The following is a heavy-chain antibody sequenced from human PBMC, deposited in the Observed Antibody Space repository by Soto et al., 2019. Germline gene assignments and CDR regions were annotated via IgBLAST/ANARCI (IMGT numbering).Heavy chain of an antibody. CDR3: ARHRGLGELSHYGMDV. V-gene: IGHV4-39*01. Sequence: SETLSLTCTVSGGSISSSSYYWGWIRQPPGKGLEWIGSIYYSGSTYYNPSLKSRVTISVDTSKNQFSLKLSSVTAADTAVYYCARHRGLGELSHYGMDVWGQGTLVPVSS. CDR2: IYYSGST. J-gene: IGHJ6*02. CDR1: GGSISSSSYY. D-gene: IGHD3-10*01.